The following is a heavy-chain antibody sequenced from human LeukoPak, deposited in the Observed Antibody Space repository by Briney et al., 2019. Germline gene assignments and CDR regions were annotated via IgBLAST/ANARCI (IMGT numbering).Heavy chain of an antibody. J-gene: IGHJ4*02. CDR1: GGTFSSYA. CDR2: IIPIFGIA. D-gene: IGHD4-17*01. Sequence: SVKVSCKASGGTFSSYAISWVRQAPGQGLEWMGRIIPIFGIANYAQKFQGRVTITADKSTSTAYMEPSSLRSEDTAVYYCARAPLHGDHLPRWGQGTLVTVSS. CDR3: ARAPLHGDHLPR. V-gene: IGHV1-69*04.